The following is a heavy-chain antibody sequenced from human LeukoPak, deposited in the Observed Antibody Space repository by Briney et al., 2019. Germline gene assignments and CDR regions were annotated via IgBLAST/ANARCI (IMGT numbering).Heavy chain of an antibody. Sequence: GGSLRLSCAASGFTFSSYAMSWVRQAPGKGLEWVSAVSGSGGSTYYADSVKGRFTISRDNSKNTLYLQMNSLRAEDTAVYYCAKLERDDYGDYHAFDIWGQGTMVTVSS. D-gene: IGHD4-17*01. J-gene: IGHJ3*02. CDR2: VSGSGGST. V-gene: IGHV3-23*01. CDR1: GFTFSSYA. CDR3: AKLERDDYGDYHAFDI.